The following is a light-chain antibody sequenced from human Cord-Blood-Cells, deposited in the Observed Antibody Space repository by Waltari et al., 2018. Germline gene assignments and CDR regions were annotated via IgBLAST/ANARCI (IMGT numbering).Light chain of an antibody. CDR2: EDN. CDR3: YSTDSSGNHRV. J-gene: IGLJ3*02. CDR1: ALPKKY. V-gene: IGLV3-10*01. Sequence: SYELTQPPSVSVSPGQTARITCSGGALPKKYAYGYQQKSGQAPVLVIYEDNKRPSGIPERFSGSSSGTMATLTISGAQVEDEADYYCYSTDSSGNHRVFGGGTKLTVL.